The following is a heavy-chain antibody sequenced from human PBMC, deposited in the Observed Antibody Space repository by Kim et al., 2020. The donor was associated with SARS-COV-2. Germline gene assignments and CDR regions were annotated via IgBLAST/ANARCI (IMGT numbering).Heavy chain of an antibody. D-gene: IGHD3-10*01. Sequence: SETLSLTCAVSGGSISSSNWWSWVRQPPGKGLEWIGEIYHSGSTNYNPSLKSRVTISVDKSKNQFSLKLSSVTAADTAVYYCARGGNYYGSGSHDYWGQGTLVTVSS. CDR1: GGSISSSNW. J-gene: IGHJ4*02. CDR3: ARGGNYYGSGSHDY. V-gene: IGHV4-4*02. CDR2: IYHSGST.